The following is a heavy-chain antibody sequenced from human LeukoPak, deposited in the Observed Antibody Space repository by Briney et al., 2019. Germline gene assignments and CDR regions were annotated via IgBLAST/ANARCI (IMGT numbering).Heavy chain of an antibody. Sequence: GGSLRLSCAASGFTFSGYPIHWVRQAPGKGLEWVAVISYDGSNKYYADSVKGRFTISRDNSKNTLYLQMNSLRAEDTAVYYCAKDLPGEPEYYFDYWGQGTLVTVSS. D-gene: IGHD7-27*01. J-gene: IGHJ4*02. CDR1: GFTFSGYP. CDR2: ISYDGSNK. V-gene: IGHV3-30-3*02. CDR3: AKDLPGEPEYYFDY.